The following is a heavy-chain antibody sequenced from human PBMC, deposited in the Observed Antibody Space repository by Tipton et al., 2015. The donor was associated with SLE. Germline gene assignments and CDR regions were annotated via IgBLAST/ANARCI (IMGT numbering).Heavy chain of an antibody. CDR2: IYHSGST. D-gene: IGHD6-13*01. J-gene: IGHJ3*02. CDR1: GYSISSGYY. V-gene: IGHV4-38-2*02. CDR3: AREYSSSWYKAFDI. Sequence: TLSLTCTVSGYSISSGYYWGWIRQPPGKGLEWIGSIYHSGSTYYNPSLKSRVTISVDTSKNQFSLKLSSVTAADTAVYYCAREYSSSWYKAFDIWGQGTMVTVSS.